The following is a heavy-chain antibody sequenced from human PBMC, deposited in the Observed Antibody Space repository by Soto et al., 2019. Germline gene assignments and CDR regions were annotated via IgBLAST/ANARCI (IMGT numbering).Heavy chain of an antibody. J-gene: IGHJ4*02. D-gene: IGHD3-22*01. Sequence: QVQLVQSGAEVKKPGASVKVSCKASGYTFTGYYMHWVRQAPGQGLEWMGWINPNSGGTNYAQKFQGRVTMTRDTSISTAYMELSRLRSDDTAVYYCARDSLFVDYDSSGPFDYWGQGTLVTVSS. V-gene: IGHV1-2*02. CDR2: INPNSGGT. CDR3: ARDSLFVDYDSSGPFDY. CDR1: GYTFTGYY.